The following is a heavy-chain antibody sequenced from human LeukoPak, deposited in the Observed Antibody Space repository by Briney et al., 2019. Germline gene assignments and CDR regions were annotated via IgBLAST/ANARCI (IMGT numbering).Heavy chain of an antibody. V-gene: IGHV3-21*01. Sequence: GGSLRLSCAASGFTFNNYNMNWVRQAPGKGLEWVSTISSSSSYIYYADSVKGRFAISRDNAKNSLYLQTNSLRAEDTAVYYCARGDYGVFEYWGQGTLVTVSS. J-gene: IGHJ4*02. CDR3: ARGDYGVFEY. D-gene: IGHD4-17*01. CDR1: GFTFNNYN. CDR2: ISSSSSYI.